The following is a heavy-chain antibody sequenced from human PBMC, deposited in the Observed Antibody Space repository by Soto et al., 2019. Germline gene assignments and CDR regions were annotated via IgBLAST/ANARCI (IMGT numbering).Heavy chain of an antibody. CDR1: GYSFTSYW. Sequence: PGESLKISCKGSGYSFTSYWISWVRQMPGKGLEWMGRIDPSDSYTNYSPSFQGHVTISAGKSISTAYLQWSSLKASDTAMYYCAVPYYYGMDVWGQGTTVTVAS. V-gene: IGHV5-10-1*01. J-gene: IGHJ6*02. CDR2: IDPSDSYT. CDR3: AVPYYYGMDV.